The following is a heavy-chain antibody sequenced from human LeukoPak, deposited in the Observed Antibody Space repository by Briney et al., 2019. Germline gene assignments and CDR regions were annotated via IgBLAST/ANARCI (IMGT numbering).Heavy chain of an antibody. V-gene: IGHV1-69*04. CDR1: GGTFSSYA. CDR3: ARSSRGSNWFDP. Sequence: SVKVSCKPSGGTFSSYAISWVRQAPGQGLEWMGRIIPILGIANYAQKFQGRVTITADKSTSTAYMELSSLRSEDTAVYYCARSSRGSNWFDPWGQGTLVTVSS. D-gene: IGHD6-13*01. J-gene: IGHJ5*02. CDR2: IIPILGIA.